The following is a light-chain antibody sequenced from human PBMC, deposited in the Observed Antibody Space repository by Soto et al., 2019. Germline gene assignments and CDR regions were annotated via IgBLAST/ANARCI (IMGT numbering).Light chain of an antibody. CDR3: MQGTHWPPYT. V-gene: IGKV2-30*01. J-gene: IGKJ2*01. Sequence: DVVMTQSPHSLPVTLGQPASISCRSSQSLAYIDGNTYLNWFQQRPGQSPRRLIYKVSNRDSGVPDRFSGSGSGTDFTLKISRVEAEDVGVYYCMQGTHWPPYTFGQGTKLEIK. CDR2: KVS. CDR1: QSLAYIDGNTY.